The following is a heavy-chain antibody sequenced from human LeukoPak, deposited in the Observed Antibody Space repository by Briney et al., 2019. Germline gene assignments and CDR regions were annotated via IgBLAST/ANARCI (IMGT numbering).Heavy chain of an antibody. J-gene: IGHJ3*02. CDR2: IYYSGST. D-gene: IGHD3-22*01. V-gene: IGHV4-39*07. CDR1: GFTFSSYE. Sequence: GSLRLSCAASGFTFSSYEMNWVRQAPGKGLEWIGSIYYSGSTYYNPSLKSRVTISVDTSKNQFSLKLSSVTAADTAVYYCARVSGITMIVVVQSDGFDIWGQGTMVSVSS. CDR3: ARVSGITMIVVVQSDGFDI.